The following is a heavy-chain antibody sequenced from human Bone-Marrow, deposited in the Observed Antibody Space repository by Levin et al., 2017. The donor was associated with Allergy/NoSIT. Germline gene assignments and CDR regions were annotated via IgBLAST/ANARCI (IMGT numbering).Heavy chain of an antibody. CDR2: ISGSSTYI. V-gene: IGHV3-21*06. CDR3: VRDSLGDSRPSSP. D-gene: IGHD3-16*01. CDR1: GFLLSSYS. Sequence: GGSLRLSCEVSGFLLSSYSMNWVRQAPGKGVEWVASISGSSTYIHYADSLKGRVTISRDNARNKVFLYVDSLTTEDTAVYHCVRDSLGDSRPSSPWGNGTLVIVSS. J-gene: IGHJ1*01.